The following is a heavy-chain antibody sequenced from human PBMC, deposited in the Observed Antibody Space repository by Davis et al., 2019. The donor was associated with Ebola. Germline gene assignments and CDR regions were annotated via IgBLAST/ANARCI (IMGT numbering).Heavy chain of an antibody. D-gene: IGHD2-2*01. CDR2: IIPVFGTA. CDR3: ARDKGDQCSSASCYDGAFDI. J-gene: IGHJ3*02. CDR1: GGTFHSYA. Sequence: SVKVSCKASGGTFHSYAISWVRQAPGQGLEWMGKIIPVFGTASHAQNFQGRVTLTADKSTSTAYMELDGLTVEDTAVYYCARDKGDQCSSASCYDGAFDIWGPGTMVTVS. V-gene: IGHV1-69*06.